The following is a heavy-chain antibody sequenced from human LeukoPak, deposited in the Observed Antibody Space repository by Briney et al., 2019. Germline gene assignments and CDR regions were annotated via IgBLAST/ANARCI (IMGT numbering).Heavy chain of an antibody. CDR2: ISRSGDTV. J-gene: IGHJ4*02. CDR3: ARTRSGYNLFDY. V-gene: IGHV3-48*03. D-gene: IGHD5-24*01. CDR1: GFTFPYYE. Sequence: GGSLRLSCAASGFTFPYYEMNWIRQAPGKGLGWISYISRSGDTVYYADSVKGRFTISRDHAENSLYLQMNSLRAEDTAVYYCARTRSGYNLFDYWGQGTLVTVSS.